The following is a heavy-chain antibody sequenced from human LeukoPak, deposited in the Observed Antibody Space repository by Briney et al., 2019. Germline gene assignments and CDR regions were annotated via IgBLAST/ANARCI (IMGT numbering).Heavy chain of an antibody. V-gene: IGHV3-21*01. CDR3: ARVPEQRHWNFDY. D-gene: IGHD6-25*01. CDR1: GFTFSSYS. Sequence: GGSLRLSCAASGFTFSSYSMNWVRQAPGKGLEWVSSISSSSSYIHYADSVKGRFTISRDNAKNSLYLQMNSLRAEDTAVYYCARVPEQRHWNFDYWGQGTLVTVSS. J-gene: IGHJ4*02. CDR2: ISSSSSYI.